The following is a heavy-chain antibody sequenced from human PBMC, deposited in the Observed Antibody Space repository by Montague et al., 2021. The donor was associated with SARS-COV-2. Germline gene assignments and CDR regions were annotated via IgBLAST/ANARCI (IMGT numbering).Heavy chain of an antibody. Sequence: SLRLSCAASGFTFGDPGMSWVRQAPGKGLEWVSGINWNGGSTGYADSVKGRFTISRDNAKNSLYMQMNSLRAEDTALYYCARGIVGATVPLDYYYGMDVWGQGTTVTVSS. D-gene: IGHD1-26*01. CDR3: ARGIVGATVPLDYYYGMDV. J-gene: IGHJ6*02. V-gene: IGHV3-20*04. CDR2: INWNGGST. CDR1: GFTFGDPG.